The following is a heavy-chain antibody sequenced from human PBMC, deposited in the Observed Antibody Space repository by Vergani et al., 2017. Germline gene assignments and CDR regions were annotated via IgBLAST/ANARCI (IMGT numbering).Heavy chain of an antibody. D-gene: IGHD3-22*01. J-gene: IGHJ4*02. Sequence: QVQLVESGGNVVQSGTSLRLSCAASGFSFGSYGMHWVRQSPGKGLEWGAVISNDGGNKYYADSVKGRFTISRDNAKNSLYLQMNSLRAEDAAVYYCAREGFYDSSGYGYFDYWGQGTLVTVSS. CDR3: AREGFYDSSGYGYFDY. CDR1: GFSFGSYG. V-gene: IGHV3-30*03. CDR2: ISNDGGNK.